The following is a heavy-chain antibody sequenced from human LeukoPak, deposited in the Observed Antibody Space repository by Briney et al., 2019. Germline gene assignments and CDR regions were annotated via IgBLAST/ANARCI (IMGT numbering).Heavy chain of an antibody. Sequence: GGSLRLSCAASGFTFSSYWMSWVRQAPGEGLEWVANIKQDGSEKYYVDSVKGRFTISRDNAKNSLYLQMNSLRAEDTAVYYCARDRYYYDSSGYRPIWGQGTMVTVSS. CDR2: IKQDGSEK. CDR3: ARDRYYYDSSGYRPI. J-gene: IGHJ3*02. D-gene: IGHD3-22*01. V-gene: IGHV3-7*01. CDR1: GFTFSSYW.